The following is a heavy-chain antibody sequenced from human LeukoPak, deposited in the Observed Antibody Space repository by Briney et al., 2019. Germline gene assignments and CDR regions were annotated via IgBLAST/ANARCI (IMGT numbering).Heavy chain of an antibody. CDR2: ISTNGGGT. Sequence: TGGSLRLSCAAFGFTFSTYAMHWVRQAPGKGLEYVSAISTNGGGTYYANSVKGRFTISRDNSKNTLYLQMGSLRAEDMAVYYCARWGSTSCYDYWGQGTLVTVSS. CDR3: ARWGSTSCYDY. V-gene: IGHV3-64*01. CDR1: GFTFSTYA. D-gene: IGHD2-2*01. J-gene: IGHJ4*02.